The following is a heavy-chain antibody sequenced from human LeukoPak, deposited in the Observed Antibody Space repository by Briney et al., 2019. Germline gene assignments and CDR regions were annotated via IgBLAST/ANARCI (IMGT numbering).Heavy chain of an antibody. D-gene: IGHD3-10*01. CDR2: IWNDGSSK. V-gene: IGHV3-33*01. Sequence: QSGGSLRLSCAASGFTFSSHAMHWVRQAPGKGPEWVAIIWNDGSSKKYADSGKGRFTVSRDNSRNTVDLQMNSLRAEDTAVYYCARATYGSGSYIIDSWGQGALVTVSS. J-gene: IGHJ4*02. CDR1: GFTFSSHA. CDR3: ARATYGSGSYIIDS.